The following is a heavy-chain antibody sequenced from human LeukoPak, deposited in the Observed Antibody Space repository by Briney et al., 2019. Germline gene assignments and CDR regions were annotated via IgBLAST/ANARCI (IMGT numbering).Heavy chain of an antibody. J-gene: IGHJ3*02. Sequence: PGGSLRLSCAASGFTFSSYGMHWVRQAPGKGLEWVAVISYDGSNKYYADSVKGRFTISRDNSKNTLYLQMNSLRAEDTAVYCCAKDRGDYYDSSGYYSGGFDIWGQGTMVTVSS. CDR3: AKDRGDYYDSSGYYSGGFDI. D-gene: IGHD3-22*01. CDR2: ISYDGSNK. V-gene: IGHV3-30*18. CDR1: GFTFSSYG.